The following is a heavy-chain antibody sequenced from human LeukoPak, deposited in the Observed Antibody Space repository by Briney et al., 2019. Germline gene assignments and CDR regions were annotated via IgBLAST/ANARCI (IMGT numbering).Heavy chain of an antibody. Sequence: SETLSLTCAVYGGSFSGYYWSWIRQPPGKGLEWIGEINHSGSTNYNPSLKSRVTISVDTSKNQFSLKLSSVTAADTAVYYCARTATADAFDIWGQGTMVTVSS. D-gene: IGHD6-25*01. J-gene: IGHJ3*02. V-gene: IGHV4-34*01. CDR2: INHSGST. CDR1: GGSFSGYY. CDR3: ARTATADAFDI.